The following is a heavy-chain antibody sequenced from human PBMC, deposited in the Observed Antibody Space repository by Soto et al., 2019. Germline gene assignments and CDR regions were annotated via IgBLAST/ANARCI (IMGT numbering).Heavy chain of an antibody. CDR2: INHSGST. CDR1: GGSFSGYY. D-gene: IGHD6-13*01. CDR3: ARAWDSYRIVAKGLLDY. J-gene: IGHJ4*02. V-gene: IGHV4-34*01. Sequence: SETLSLTCAVYGGSFSGYYWSWIRQPPGKGLEWIGEINHSGSTNYNPSLKSRVTISVDTSKNQFSLKLSSVTAADTAVYYCARAWDSYRIVAKGLLDYWGQGTLVTVSS.